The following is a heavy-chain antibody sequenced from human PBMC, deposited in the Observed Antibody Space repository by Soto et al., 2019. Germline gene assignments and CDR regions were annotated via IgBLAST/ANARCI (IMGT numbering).Heavy chain of an antibody. CDR3: ARAIAARRPFDY. V-gene: IGHV5-51*01. CDR1: GYSFTTYW. J-gene: IGHJ4*02. Sequence: PGESLKISCKGSGYSFTTYWIGWVRQMPGKGLEWMGIIYPGDSDTRYSPSFQGQVSTSADKSISTAYLQWSSLKASDTAMYFCARAIAARRPFDYWGQGTLVTVSS. CDR2: IYPGDSDT. D-gene: IGHD6-6*01.